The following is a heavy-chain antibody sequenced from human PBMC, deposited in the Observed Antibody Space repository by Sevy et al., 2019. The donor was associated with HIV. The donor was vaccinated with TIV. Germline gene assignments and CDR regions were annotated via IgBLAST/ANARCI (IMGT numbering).Heavy chain of an antibody. CDR3: ARGGGQLVARYDWFDP. V-gene: IGHV5-51*01. Sequence: GESLKISCKGSGYSFTSYWIGWVRQMPGKGPEWMGIIYPGDSDTRYSPSFQGQVTISADKSISTAYLQWSSLKASDTAMYYCARGGGQLVARYDWFDPWGQGTLVTVSS. CDR1: GYSFTSYW. CDR2: IYPGDSDT. D-gene: IGHD6-6*01. J-gene: IGHJ5*02.